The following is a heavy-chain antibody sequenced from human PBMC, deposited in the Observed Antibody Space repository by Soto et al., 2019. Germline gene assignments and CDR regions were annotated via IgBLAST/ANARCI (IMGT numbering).Heavy chain of an antibody. Sequence: GASVKVSCKASGFTFTSYYMHWVRQAPGQGLEWMGIINPSGGSTSYAQKFQGRVTMTRDTSTSTVYMELSSLRSEDTAVYYCASRFGDDAFDIWGQGTMVTVSS. CDR1: GFTFTSYY. V-gene: IGHV1-46*03. D-gene: IGHD3-10*01. J-gene: IGHJ3*02. CDR2: INPSGGST. CDR3: ASRFGDDAFDI.